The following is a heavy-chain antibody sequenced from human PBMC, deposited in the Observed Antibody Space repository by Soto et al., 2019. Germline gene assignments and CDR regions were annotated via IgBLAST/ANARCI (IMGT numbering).Heavy chain of an antibody. Sequence: PSETLSLTCTVSGGSISSSSYYWSWIRQPPGKGLEWIGYIYYSGSTNYNPSLKSRVTISVDTSKNQFSLKLSSVTAADTAVYYCARDSMVRGVISYYYGMDVWGQGTTVTVSS. CDR2: IYYSGST. D-gene: IGHD3-10*01. CDR1: GGSISSSSYY. V-gene: IGHV4-61*01. CDR3: ARDSMVRGVISYYYGMDV. J-gene: IGHJ6*02.